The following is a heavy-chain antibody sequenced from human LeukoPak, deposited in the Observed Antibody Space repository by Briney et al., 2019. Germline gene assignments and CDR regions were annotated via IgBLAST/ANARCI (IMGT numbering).Heavy chain of an antibody. CDR1: GFVFSNYW. J-gene: IGHJ4*02. D-gene: IGHD1-26*01. CDR2: IQSDGSGT. Sequence: GGSLRLSCTASGFVFSNYWMLWVRQAPGKGLEWVSLIQSDGSGTTYTDSMKGRFIISRDNAKNTLYLQMNSLRAEDTAVYYCAKPADSGRYRDFDYWGQGTLVTVSS. CDR3: AKPADSGRYRDFDY. V-gene: IGHV3-74*01.